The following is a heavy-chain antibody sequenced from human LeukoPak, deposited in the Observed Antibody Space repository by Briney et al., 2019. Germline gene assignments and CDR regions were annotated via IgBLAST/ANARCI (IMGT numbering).Heavy chain of an antibody. CDR3: ARSPDTSGYYYYFDY. Sequence: SETLSLTCTVSGGSIGNYYWSWIRQPPGKELEWIGYAYYSGSTNYNPSLKSRVTISVDTSKNQFSLKLSSVTAADTAVYYCARSPDTSGYYYYFDYWGQGTLVTVSS. V-gene: IGHV4-59*08. CDR2: AYYSGST. CDR1: GGSIGNYY. D-gene: IGHD3-22*01. J-gene: IGHJ4*02.